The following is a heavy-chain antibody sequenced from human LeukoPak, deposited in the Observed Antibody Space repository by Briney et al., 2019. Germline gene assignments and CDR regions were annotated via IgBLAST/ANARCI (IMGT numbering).Heavy chain of an antibody. J-gene: IGHJ5*02. D-gene: IGHD6-6*01. Sequence: SETLSLTCTVSGGSLSSSSYYWGWLRQPPGKGLEWIGSIYYSGSTYYNPSLKSRVTISVDTSKNQFSLKLSSVTAADTAVYYCARVIAARPCNWFDPWGQGTLVTVSS. V-gene: IGHV4-39*01. CDR3: ARVIAARPCNWFDP. CDR2: IYYSGST. CDR1: GGSLSSSSYY.